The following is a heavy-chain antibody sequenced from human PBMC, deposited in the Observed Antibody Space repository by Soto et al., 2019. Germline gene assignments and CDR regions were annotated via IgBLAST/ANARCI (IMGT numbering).Heavy chain of an antibody. CDR1: GGSISSYY. J-gene: IGHJ6*03. V-gene: IGHV4-59*08. CDR3: ARHRGDDFGRGYLKSYYYYMDV. CDR2: IYYSGSN. D-gene: IGHD3-3*01. Sequence: QVQLQESGPGLVKPAETLSLTCTVSGGSISSYYWSGIRQPPGKGLEWIGYIYYSGSNNYNTAPKSRVTTSVEASTHQFPMQLRSGTAADTAVYYCARHRGDDFGRGYLKSYYYYMDVWGKGTTVTVSS.